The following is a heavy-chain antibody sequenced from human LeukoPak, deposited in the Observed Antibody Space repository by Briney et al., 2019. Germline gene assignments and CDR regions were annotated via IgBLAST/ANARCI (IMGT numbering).Heavy chain of an antibody. V-gene: IGHV3-48*01. CDR2: ITSDESTK. J-gene: IGHJ6*02. D-gene: IGHD2/OR15-2a*01. Sequence: SGGSLRLSCVASGFIFGSYSMNWVRQAPGKGLEWISYITSDESTKYYADSVKGRFTISRDNSKNTLYLQMNSLRAEDTAVYYCAKDRSQEYLYGMDVWGQGTTVTVSS. CDR3: AKDRSQEYLYGMDV. CDR1: GFIFGSYS.